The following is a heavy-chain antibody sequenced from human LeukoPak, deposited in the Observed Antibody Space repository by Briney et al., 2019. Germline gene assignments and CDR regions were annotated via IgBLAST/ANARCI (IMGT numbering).Heavy chain of an antibody. D-gene: IGHD1-26*01. J-gene: IGHJ4*02. Sequence: GGSLRLSCAASGFTFSSYSMNWVRQAPGKGLEWVSSISSSGSTIYYADSVKGRFTISRDNAKNSLYLQMNSLRAEDTAVYYCARGGFSEVKVYWGQGTLVTVSS. CDR3: ARGGFSEVKVY. CDR1: GFTFSSYS. V-gene: IGHV3-21*04. CDR2: ISSSGSTI.